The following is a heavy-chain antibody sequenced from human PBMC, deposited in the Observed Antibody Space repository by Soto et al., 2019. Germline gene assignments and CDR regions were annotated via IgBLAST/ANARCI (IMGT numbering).Heavy chain of an antibody. CDR3: ARAPGHSVHSSGWQIDY. D-gene: IGHD6-19*01. V-gene: IGHV3-30-3*01. Sequence: QVQLVESGGGVVQPGRSLRLSCAASGFTFSDYAMYWVRQAPGKGLELVSVISFDGNIKYYTGSVKGRFTISRDNSKNTLHLQVNSLRTEDTALYYCARAPGHSVHSSGWQIDYWGQGTLVTVSS. J-gene: IGHJ4*02. CDR2: ISFDGNIK. CDR1: GFTFSDYA.